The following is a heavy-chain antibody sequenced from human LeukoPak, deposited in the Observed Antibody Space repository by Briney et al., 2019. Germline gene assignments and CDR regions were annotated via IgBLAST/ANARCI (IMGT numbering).Heavy chain of an antibody. CDR2: IFPGDSDT. V-gene: IGHV5-51*01. D-gene: IGHD6-13*01. CDR3: ARTSSSSWLHYFDY. CDR1: GYSFSNYW. J-gene: IGHJ4*02. Sequence: GESLKISCKGSGYSFSNYWIGWVRQMPGKGLEWMGIIFPGDSDTRYSPSFQGQVTISADKSISTAYLQWSSLEASDTAIYYCARTSSSSWLHYFDYWGQGTLVTVSS.